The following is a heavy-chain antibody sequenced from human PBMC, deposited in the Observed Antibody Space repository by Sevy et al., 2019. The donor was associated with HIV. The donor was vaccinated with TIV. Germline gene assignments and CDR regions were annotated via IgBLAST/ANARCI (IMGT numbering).Heavy chain of an antibody. CDR1: GFTFSSYA. CDR2: ISGSGGST. V-gene: IGHV3-23*01. CDR3: AKDGESFITVTALNYFDY. Sequence: GGSLRLSCAASGFTFSSYAMSWVRQAPGKGLEWVSAISGSGGSTYYADSVKGRFTISRDNSKNTLYLQMNSLRAEDTAVYYCAKDGESFITVTALNYFDYWGQGTLVTVSS. J-gene: IGHJ4*02. D-gene: IGHD1-7*01.